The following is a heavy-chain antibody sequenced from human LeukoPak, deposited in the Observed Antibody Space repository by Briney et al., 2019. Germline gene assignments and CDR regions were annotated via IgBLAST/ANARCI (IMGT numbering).Heavy chain of an antibody. J-gene: IGHJ4*02. V-gene: IGHV1-3*03. CDR2: INPANGYT. Sequence: GASVKVSCKASGYTFTNYAMHWVRQAPGQTIEWLAGINPANGYTRYSQHFQDRVTVTSDTSAATAYMELSSLRSEDKAIYYCAIRDGHTDHWGQGTLVTVSS. CDR1: GYTFTNYA. D-gene: IGHD5-24*01. CDR3: AIRDGHTDH.